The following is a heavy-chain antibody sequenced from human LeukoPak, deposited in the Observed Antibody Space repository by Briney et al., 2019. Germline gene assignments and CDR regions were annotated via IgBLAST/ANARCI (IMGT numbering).Heavy chain of an antibody. CDR3: ARDRYYYDSSGYYRLDY. V-gene: IGHV4-59*12. D-gene: IGHD3-22*01. Sequence: SETLSLTCTVSGGSISNYYWNWIRQPPGKGLEWIGYIYYSGTTNYNPSLKSRVSMSVDTSKNQFSLKLSSVTAADTAVYYCARDRYYYDSSGYYRLDYWGQGTLVTVSS. CDR1: GGSISNYY. CDR2: IYYSGTT. J-gene: IGHJ4*02.